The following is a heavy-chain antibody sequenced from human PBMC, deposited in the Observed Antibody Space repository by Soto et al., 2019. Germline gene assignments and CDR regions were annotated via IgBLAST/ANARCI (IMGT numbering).Heavy chain of an antibody. Sequence: LRLSCTTSGFTFGDHDMSWLRQAPGKGLEWLGFIRGKAYGGTTEYAASVKGRFAMSRDDSQGIAYLQMNSLKTEDTAVYYCARVGCTSTSCYYLFDFWGQGSLVTVSS. CDR1: GFTFGDHD. D-gene: IGHD2-2*01. CDR2: IRGKAYGGTT. CDR3: ARVGCTSTSCYYLFDF. V-gene: IGHV3-49*03. J-gene: IGHJ4*02.